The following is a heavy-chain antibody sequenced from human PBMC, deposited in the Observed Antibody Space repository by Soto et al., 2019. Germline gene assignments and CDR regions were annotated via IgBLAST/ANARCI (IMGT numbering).Heavy chain of an antibody. CDR2: IYYSGST. CDR1: GGSISSGDYY. V-gene: IGHV4-30-4*01. CDR3: AREGKTDCSSTSCYSFWFDP. J-gene: IGHJ5*02. D-gene: IGHD2-2*01. Sequence: SETLSLTCTVSGGSISSGDYYWSWIRQPPGKGLEWIGYIYYSGSTYYNPSLKSRVTISVDTSKNQFSLKLSSVTAADTAVYYCAREGKTDCSSTSCYSFWFDPWGQGTLVTV.